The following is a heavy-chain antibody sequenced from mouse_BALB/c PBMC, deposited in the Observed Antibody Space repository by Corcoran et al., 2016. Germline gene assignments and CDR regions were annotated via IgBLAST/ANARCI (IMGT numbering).Heavy chain of an antibody. V-gene: IGHV14-3*02. Sequence: EVQLQQSGAELVKPGASVKLSCTASGFNIKDTYMQWVKQRAEPGLGWIGRIDPANGNTKYDPKFQGKATITADTSSNPAYLQLSSLTSEDTAVYYCARWDWYFDVWGAGTTVTVSS. CDR1: GFNIKDTY. J-gene: IGHJ1*01. CDR3: ARWDWYFDV. CDR2: IDPANGNT.